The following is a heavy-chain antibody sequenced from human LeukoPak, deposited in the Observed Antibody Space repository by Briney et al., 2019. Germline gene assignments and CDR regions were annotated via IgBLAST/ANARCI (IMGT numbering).Heavy chain of an antibody. D-gene: IGHD3-10*01. Sequence: ASVKVSCKASGYTFTSYGISWVRQAPGQGLEWMGWISAYNGNTNYAQKLQGRVTMTTDTSTSTAYMELRSLRSDDTAAYYCARDSNLPGLNDAFDIWGQGTMVTASS. CDR2: ISAYNGNT. CDR3: ARDSNLPGLNDAFDI. V-gene: IGHV1-18*01. J-gene: IGHJ3*02. CDR1: GYTFTSYG.